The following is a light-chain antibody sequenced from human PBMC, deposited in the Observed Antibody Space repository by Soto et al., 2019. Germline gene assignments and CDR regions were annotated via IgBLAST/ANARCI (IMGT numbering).Light chain of an antibody. V-gene: IGKV3-15*01. CDR2: GAS. J-gene: IGKJ1*01. CDR1: QTISSN. CDR3: QQYQTWPRT. Sequence: EIVMTQSPVTLSVSPGARAPLSGRASQTISSNLAWYQQKPGQAPRLLVYGASTRATGFPARFSGSGSGTEFTLTISSLQSEDVAIYYCQQYQTWPRTFGQGTKVDIK.